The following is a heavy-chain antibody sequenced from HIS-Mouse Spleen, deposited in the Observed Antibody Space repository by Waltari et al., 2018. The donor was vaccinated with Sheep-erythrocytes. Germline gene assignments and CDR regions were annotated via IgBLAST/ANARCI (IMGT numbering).Heavy chain of an antibody. CDR1: GFTFSSYA. CDR2: ISGSGGST. V-gene: IGHV3-23*01. J-gene: IGHJ3*02. CDR3: AKGCRGGDCYYDAFDI. Sequence: AASGFTFSSYAMSWVRQAPGKGLEWVSAISGSGGSTYYADSGKGRFTISRDNSKNTLYLQMNSLRAEDTAVYYCAKGCRGGDCYYDAFDIWGQGTMVTVSS. D-gene: IGHD2-21*02.